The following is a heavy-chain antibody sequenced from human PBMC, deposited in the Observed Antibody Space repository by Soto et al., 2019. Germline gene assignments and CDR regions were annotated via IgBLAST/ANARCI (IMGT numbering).Heavy chain of an antibody. V-gene: IGHV4-4*08. D-gene: IGHD2-15*01. CDR3: AREYCSGNRCYEWFAP. Sequence: PSETLSLTCTVSGGSISTYFWTWLRQPPGKGLEWIGYISSSGSSNYNPSLKSRVTISVDESENQFSLRLNSVTAADTAVYYCAREYCSGNRCYEWFAPRGQGTLVTVSS. J-gene: IGHJ5*02. CDR2: ISSSGSS. CDR1: GGSISTYF.